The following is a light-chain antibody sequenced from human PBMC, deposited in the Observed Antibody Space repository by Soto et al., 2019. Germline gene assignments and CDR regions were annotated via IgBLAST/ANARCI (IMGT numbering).Light chain of an antibody. Sequence: QSMLTQRPSASGAPRQRVTISCSGSSSNIGSNYVYWYQQLPGTAPKLLIYSNNLRPSGVPDRFSGSKSGTSASLAISGLRSEDEADYYCAAWDDSLSGRVFGAGTKVTVL. CDR3: AAWDDSLSGRV. CDR1: SSNIGSNY. CDR2: SNN. J-gene: IGLJ1*01. V-gene: IGLV1-47*02.